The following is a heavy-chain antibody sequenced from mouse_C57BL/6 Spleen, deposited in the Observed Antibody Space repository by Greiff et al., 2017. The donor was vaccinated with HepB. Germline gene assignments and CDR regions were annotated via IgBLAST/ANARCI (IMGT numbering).Heavy chain of an antibody. CDR1: GYTFTDYY. J-gene: IGHJ2*01. V-gene: IGHV1-26*01. CDR3: ARGCFDY. CDR2: INPNNGGT. Sequence: EVQLQQSGPELVKPGASVKISCKASGYTFTDYYMNWVKQSHGKSLEWIGDINPNNGGTSYNQKFKGKATLTVDKSSSTAYMELRSLTSEDSAVYYCARGCFDYWGQGTTLTVSS.